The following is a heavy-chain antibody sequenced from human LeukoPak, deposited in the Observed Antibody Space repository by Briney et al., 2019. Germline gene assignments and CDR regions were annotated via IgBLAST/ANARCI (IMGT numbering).Heavy chain of an antibody. Sequence: PGRSLRLSCAASGFTFSTYGMHWVRQAPGKGLEWVAVISYDGRNKYYPDSVKGRFTFTKDNSKNTLYLQMNSLRAEDTAVYYCAKDGDYYGSGSKGYYFDYWGQGTLVTGSS. J-gene: IGHJ4*02. CDR3: AKDGDYYGSGSKGYYFDY. CDR1: GFTFSTYG. D-gene: IGHD3-10*01. V-gene: IGHV3-30*18. CDR2: ISYDGRNK.